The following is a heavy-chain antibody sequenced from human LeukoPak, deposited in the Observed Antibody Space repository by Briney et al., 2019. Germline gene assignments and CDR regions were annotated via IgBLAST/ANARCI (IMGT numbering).Heavy chain of an antibody. CDR2: ISGSGRKT. Sequence: GGSLRLSCVASGFTFGDYAMSWVRQAPGKGLEWVAAISGSGRKTYYKESVKGRFTVSRDNPKRMLFLQMDSLRADDTAVYYCARERESSGYFDSWGQGILVTVS. CDR3: ARERESSGYFDS. CDR1: GFTFGDYA. J-gene: IGHJ5*01. V-gene: IGHV3-23*01. D-gene: IGHD3-3*01.